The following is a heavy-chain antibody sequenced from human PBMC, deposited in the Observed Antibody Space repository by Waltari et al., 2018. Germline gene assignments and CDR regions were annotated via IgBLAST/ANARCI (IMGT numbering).Heavy chain of an antibody. J-gene: IGHJ4*02. D-gene: IGHD4-17*01. Sequence: EVQLVESGGGLVQPGGSLRLSCAASGFTVSGHYMSWVRQAPGRGPEWVSVLYRDGETYYADSVKGRFTISRDTSKNTVYLQMHSLRSEDTAVYYCARARSTDSGWDRFDDWGQGTLLTVSS. CDR2: LYRDGET. CDR3: ARARSTDSGWDRFDD. V-gene: IGHV3-66*02. CDR1: GFTVSGHY.